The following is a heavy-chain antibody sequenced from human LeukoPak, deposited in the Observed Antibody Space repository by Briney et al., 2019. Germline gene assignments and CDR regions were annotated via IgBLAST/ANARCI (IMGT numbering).Heavy chain of an antibody. CDR1: GGTFSSYA. D-gene: IGHD5-24*01. CDR3: ARGGRRDGYNPFDY. J-gene: IGHJ4*02. Sequence: SVKVSCKASGGTFSSYAINWVRQAPGQGLEWMGGIIPIFGAADFAQKFQGRVTITTDASTTTAYMELSSLRSEDTAVYYCARGGRRDGYNPFDYWGQGTLLIVSS. V-gene: IGHV1-69*05. CDR2: IIPIFGAA.